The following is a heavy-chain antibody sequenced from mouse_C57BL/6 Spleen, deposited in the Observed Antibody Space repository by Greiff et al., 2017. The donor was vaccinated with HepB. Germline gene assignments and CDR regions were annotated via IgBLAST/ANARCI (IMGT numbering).Heavy chain of an antibody. Sequence: VMLVESGAELVKPGASVKISCKASGYAFSSYWMNWVKQRPGKGLEWIGQIYPGDGDTNYNGKFKGKATLTADKSSSTAYMQLSSLTSEDSAVYFCARGAALYGNYEAWFDYWGQGTLVTVSA. D-gene: IGHD2-1*01. CDR2: IYPGDGDT. V-gene: IGHV1-80*01. CDR1: GYAFSSYW. J-gene: IGHJ3*01. CDR3: ARGAALYGNYEAWFDY.